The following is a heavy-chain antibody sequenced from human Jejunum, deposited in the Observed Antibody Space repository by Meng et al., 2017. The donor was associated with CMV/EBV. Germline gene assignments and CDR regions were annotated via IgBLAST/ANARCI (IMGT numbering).Heavy chain of an antibody. V-gene: IGHV3-43*01. D-gene: IGHD3-16*01. CDR3: ATIGGLQAFDF. CDR1: VFDFEDVT. Sequence: ASVFDFEDVTLHWVRQAPGKSLEWVSLISWDGGDTLYADSVRGRFTISRDNSKTSLYLHMSSLRADDTAFYYCATIGGLQAFDFWGQGTMVTVSS. CDR2: ISWDGGDT. J-gene: IGHJ3*01.